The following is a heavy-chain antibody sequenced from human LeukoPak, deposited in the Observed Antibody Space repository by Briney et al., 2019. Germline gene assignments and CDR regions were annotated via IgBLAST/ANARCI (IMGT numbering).Heavy chain of an antibody. CDR1: GYTFTSYG. CDR2: ISAYNGNT. D-gene: IGHD5-18*01. CDR3: ARVVDTAMGGPSFDY. J-gene: IGHJ4*02. Sequence: VASVKVSCKASGYTFTSYGISWVRQAPGQGLEWMGWISAYNGNTNYAQKLQGRVTTTTDTSTSAAYMELRSLRSDDTAVYYCARVVDTAMGGPSFDYWGQGTLVTVSS. V-gene: IGHV1-18*01.